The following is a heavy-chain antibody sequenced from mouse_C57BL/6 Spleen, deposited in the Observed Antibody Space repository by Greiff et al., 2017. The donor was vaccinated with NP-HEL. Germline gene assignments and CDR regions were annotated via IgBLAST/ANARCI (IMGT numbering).Heavy chain of an antibody. Sequence: VQRVESGAELARPGASVKLSCKASGYTFTSYGISWVKQRTGQGLEWIGEIYPRSGNTYYNEKFKGKATLTADKSSSTAYMELRSLTSEDSAVYFCARYGSSTYYFDYWGQGTTLTVSS. CDR1: GYTFTSYG. CDR3: ARYGSSTYYFDY. J-gene: IGHJ2*01. D-gene: IGHD1-1*01. V-gene: IGHV1-81*01. CDR2: IYPRSGNT.